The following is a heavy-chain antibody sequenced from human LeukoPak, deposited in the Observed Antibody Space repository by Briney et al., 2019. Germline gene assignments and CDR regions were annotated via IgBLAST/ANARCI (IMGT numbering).Heavy chain of an antibody. D-gene: IGHD3-9*01. V-gene: IGHV3-21*01. J-gene: IGHJ6*02. CDR3: ARDYDILTGYYYYGMDV. CDR1: GFTFSSYS. Sequence: GGSLRLSCAAPGFTFSSYSMNWVRQAPGKGLEWVSSISSSSSYIYYADSVKGRFTISRDNAKNSLYLQMNSLRAEDTAVYYCARDYDILTGYYYYGMDVWGRGTTVTVSS. CDR2: ISSSSSYI.